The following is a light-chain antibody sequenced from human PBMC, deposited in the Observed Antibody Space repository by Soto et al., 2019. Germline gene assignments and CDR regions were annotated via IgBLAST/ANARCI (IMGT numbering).Light chain of an antibody. J-gene: IGKJ5*01. Sequence: LTQSPATRSFSPGETATRSCRSSQSVSSYLAWYQQKPGQAPRVLIYDVSNRATGIPARFSGSGSGTDFTLTISSLEPEDFAVYYCHQRSNWPPITFGQGTRLEI. CDR1: QSVSSY. CDR3: HQRSNWPPIT. CDR2: DVS. V-gene: IGKV3-11*01.